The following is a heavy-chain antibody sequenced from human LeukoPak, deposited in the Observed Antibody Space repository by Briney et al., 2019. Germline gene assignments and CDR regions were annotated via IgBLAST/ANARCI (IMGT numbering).Heavy chain of an antibody. CDR3: ARGTLLNAFDI. D-gene: IGHD1-26*01. J-gene: IGHJ3*02. CDR1: GFSISTYE. CDR2: FRSSRGTI. V-gene: IGHV3-48*03. Sequence: PGGFLRLSCAASGFSISTYEMNWVRQAPGKGLEWVSYFRSSRGTIYYADSVRGRFTVSGDSAKNSLYLQMNSLRADDTAVYYCARGTLLNAFDIWGQGTMVTVSS.